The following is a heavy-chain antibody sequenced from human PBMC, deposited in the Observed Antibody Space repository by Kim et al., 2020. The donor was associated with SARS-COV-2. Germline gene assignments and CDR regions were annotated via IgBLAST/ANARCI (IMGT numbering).Heavy chain of an antibody. V-gene: IGHV4-34*01. D-gene: IGHD3-10*01. CDR2: INHSGST. Sequence: SETLSLTCAVYGGSFSGYYWSWIRQPPGKGLEWIGEINHSGSTNYNPSLKSRVTISVDTSKNQFSLKLSSVTAADTAVYYCARAKSDGAYGWFPHDYWGQGTLVTVSS. J-gene: IGHJ4*02. CDR3: ARAKSDGAYGWFPHDY. CDR1: GGSFSGYY.